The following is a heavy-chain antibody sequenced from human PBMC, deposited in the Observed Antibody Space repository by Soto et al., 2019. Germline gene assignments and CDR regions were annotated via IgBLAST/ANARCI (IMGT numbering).Heavy chain of an antibody. V-gene: IGHV3-23*01. CDR2: VSDSGGST. CDR1: GFIFSSYA. CDR3: ARDLGSTVGATDY. J-gene: IGHJ4*02. Sequence: GGSLRLSCAASGFIFSSYAMSWVRQAPGKGLEWVSTVSDSGGSTYYADSVKGRFTIYRDNSKNTLYLQMKSLRAEDTAVYYCARDLGSTVGATDYWGQGTLVTVSS. D-gene: IGHD1-26*01.